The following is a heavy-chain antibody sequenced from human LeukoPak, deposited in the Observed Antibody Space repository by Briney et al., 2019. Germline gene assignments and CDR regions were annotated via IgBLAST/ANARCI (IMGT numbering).Heavy chain of an antibody. CDR1: GFTFSDYY. CDR2: ISSSSSYT. D-gene: IGHD4-17*01. V-gene: IGHV3-11*06. J-gene: IGHJ6*04. CDR3: ARAGDYLHYYYYYGMDV. Sequence: GGSLRLSCAASGFTFSDYYMSWIRQAPGKGLEWASYISSSSSYTNYADSVKGRFTISRDNAKNSLYLQMNSLRAEDTAVYYCARAGDYLHYYYYYGMDVWGKGTTVTVSS.